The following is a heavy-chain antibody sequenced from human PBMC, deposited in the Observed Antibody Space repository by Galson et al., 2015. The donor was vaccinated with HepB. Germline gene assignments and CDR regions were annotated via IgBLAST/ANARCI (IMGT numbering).Heavy chain of an antibody. J-gene: IGHJ3*02. D-gene: IGHD4-23*01. Sequence: SLRLSCAASGFTFSSYAMHWVRQAPGKGLEWVAVISYDGSNKYYADSVKGRFTISRDNSKNTLYLQMNSLRAEDTAVYYCARDQNLYGGDAFDIWGQGTMVTVSS. CDR1: GFTFSSYA. CDR2: ISYDGSNK. V-gene: IGHV3-30-3*01. CDR3: ARDQNLYGGDAFDI.